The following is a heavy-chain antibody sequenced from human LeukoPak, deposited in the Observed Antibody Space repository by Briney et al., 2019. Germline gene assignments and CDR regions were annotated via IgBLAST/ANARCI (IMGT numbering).Heavy chain of an antibody. CDR1: GGSFSGYS. V-gene: IGHV4-34*01. CDR3: ARHGWHAWYFDL. J-gene: IGHJ2*01. D-gene: IGHD6-19*01. CDR2: INQRRNT. Sequence: PSETLSLTCAVYGGSFSGYSWSWIRQPPGKGLEWIGEINQRRNTNYNPSLKSRVTISIDTSKNQFSLKLGSVTAADTAVYYCARHGWHAWYFDLWGRGTLVTVSS.